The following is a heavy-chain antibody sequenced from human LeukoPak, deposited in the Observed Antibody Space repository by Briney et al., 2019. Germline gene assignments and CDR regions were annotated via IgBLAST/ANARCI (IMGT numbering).Heavy chain of an antibody. CDR2: IYASGST. V-gene: IGHV4-4*07. CDR1: GGSINDYY. D-gene: IGHD5-18*01. J-gene: IGHJ6*03. CDR3: ARDNTYGDYYMDV. Sequence: SETLSLTCTVSGGSINDYYWSWIRQPAGKGLEWIGRIYASGSTNSNPSLNSRVTMSVDTLKNQFSLRLSSVTAADTAVYYCARDNTYGDYYMDVWGKGTTVTISS.